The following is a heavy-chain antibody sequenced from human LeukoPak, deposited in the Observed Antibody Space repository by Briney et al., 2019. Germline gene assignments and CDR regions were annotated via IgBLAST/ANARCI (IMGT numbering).Heavy chain of an antibody. CDR3: ASSGWDYYYYMDV. CDR1: GYTFTSYY. Sequence: RASVKVSCKASGYTFTSYYMHWVRQAPGQGLEWMGWISAHNGNTNYEEKVQGRVTMTTDTSTSTAYMELRSLRSDDTAVYYCASSGWDYYYYMDVWGKGTTVTVSS. CDR2: ISAHNGNT. V-gene: IGHV1-18*04. D-gene: IGHD6-19*01. J-gene: IGHJ6*03.